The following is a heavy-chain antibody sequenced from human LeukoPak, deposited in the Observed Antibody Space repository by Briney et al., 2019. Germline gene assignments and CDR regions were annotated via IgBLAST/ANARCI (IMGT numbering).Heavy chain of an antibody. CDR1: GFTVSSFE. J-gene: IGHJ4*02. V-gene: IGHV3-48*03. CDR2: ISSSGGTM. CDR3: ARIPHPDYADAQ. Sequence: PGGSLRLSCEASGFTVSSFEINWVRQAPGKGLEWVSYISSSGGTMDYADSVKGRFTVSRDNGKKLVHLQLNSLRAEDTAVYFCARIPHPDYADAQWGLGTLVIVSS. D-gene: IGHD4-17*01.